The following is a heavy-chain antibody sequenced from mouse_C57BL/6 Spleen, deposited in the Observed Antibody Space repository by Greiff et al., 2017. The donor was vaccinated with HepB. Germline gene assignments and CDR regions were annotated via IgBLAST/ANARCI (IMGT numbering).Heavy chain of an antibody. V-gene: IGHV2-2*01. Sequence: VHLVESGPGLVQPSQSLSITCTVSGFSLTRYGVHWVRQSPGKGLEWLGVIWSGGSTDYNAAFISRLSISKDNSKSQVFFKMNSLQADDTAIYYFARGLYYYGSGAYWGQGTLVTVSA. CDR2: IWSGGST. CDR1: GFSLTRYG. J-gene: IGHJ3*01. D-gene: IGHD1-1*01. CDR3: ARGLYYYGSGAY.